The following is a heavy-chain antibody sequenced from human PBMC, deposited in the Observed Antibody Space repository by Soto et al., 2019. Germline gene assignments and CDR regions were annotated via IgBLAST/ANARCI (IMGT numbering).Heavy chain of an antibody. CDR3: ASSIRHYDSRPVEDDAFDI. CDR2: ISAYNGNT. D-gene: IGHD3-22*01. CDR1: GYTFTSYG. V-gene: IGHV1-18*01. Sequence: QVQLVQSGAEVKKPGASVKVSCKASGYTFTSYGISWVRQAPGQGLEWMGWISAYNGNTNYAQKLQGRVTMTTDTSTSTAYMELRSLRSDDTAVYYCASSIRHYDSRPVEDDAFDIWAQGTMVTVSS. J-gene: IGHJ3*02.